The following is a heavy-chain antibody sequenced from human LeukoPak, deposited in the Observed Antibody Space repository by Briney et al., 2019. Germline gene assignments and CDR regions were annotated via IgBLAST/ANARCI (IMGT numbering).Heavy chain of an antibody. Sequence: SETLSLTCTVSGGSISSYYWSWIRQPPGKGLEWIGYIYYSGSTNYNPSLKSRVTISVDTSKNQFSLKLSSVTAADTAVYYCARVGGGSGNYYALRAFDIWGQGTMVTVSS. J-gene: IGHJ3*02. CDR2: IYYSGST. CDR1: GGSISSYY. V-gene: IGHV4-59*01. CDR3: ARVGGGSGNYYALRAFDI. D-gene: IGHD1-26*01.